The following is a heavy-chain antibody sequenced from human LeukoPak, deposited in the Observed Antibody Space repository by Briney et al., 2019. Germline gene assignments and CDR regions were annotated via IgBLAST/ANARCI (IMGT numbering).Heavy chain of an antibody. CDR1: GGTFSSYA. D-gene: IGHD3-10*01. Sequence: SVKVSCKASGGTFSSYAISWVRQAPGQGLEWMGRIIPILGIANYAQKFQGRVTITADKSTSTAYMELSSLRSEDTAVYYCARLGLGSYPEEYWGQGTLVTVSS. V-gene: IGHV1-69*04. CDR3: ARLGLGSYPEEY. J-gene: IGHJ4*02. CDR2: IIPILGIA.